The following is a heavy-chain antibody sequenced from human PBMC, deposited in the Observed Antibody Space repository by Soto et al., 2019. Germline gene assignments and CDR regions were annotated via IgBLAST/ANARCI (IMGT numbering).Heavy chain of an antibody. J-gene: IGHJ6*02. CDR3: ARARFGNSYGKTPDYYYGMDV. D-gene: IGHD5-18*01. Sequence: GGSLRLSCAASGFTFSSYAMHWVRQAPGKGLEWVAVISYDGSNKYYADSVKGRFTISRDNSKNTLYLQMNSLRAEDTAVYYCARARFGNSYGKTPDYYYGMDVWGQGTTVTVSS. CDR2: ISYDGSNK. CDR1: GFTFSSYA. V-gene: IGHV3-30-3*01.